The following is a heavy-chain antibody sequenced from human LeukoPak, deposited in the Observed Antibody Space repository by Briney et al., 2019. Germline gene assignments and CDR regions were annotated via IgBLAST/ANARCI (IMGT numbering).Heavy chain of an antibody. CDR1: GGSISSSSYY. CDR2: IYYSGST. CDR3: AREMDDYGDYVMR. V-gene: IGHV4-39*07. J-gene: IGHJ4*02. Sequence: PSETLSLTCTVSGGSISSSSYYWGWIRQPPGKGLEWIGSIYYSGSTYYNPSLKSRVTISVDTSKNQFSLKLSSVTAADTAVYYCAREMDDYGDYVMRWGQGTLVTVSS. D-gene: IGHD4-17*01.